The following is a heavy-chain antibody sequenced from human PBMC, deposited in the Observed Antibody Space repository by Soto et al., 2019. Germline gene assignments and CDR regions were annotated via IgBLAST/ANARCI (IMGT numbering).Heavy chain of an antibody. CDR2: IYPGGYT. J-gene: IGHJ3*02. CDR3: ARVAEVAFHI. CDR1: GGSISSGGYS. Sequence: LQLQESDSGLVTPAQTLSLTCAVSGGSISSGGYSWNWIRQPPGKGLEWIGYIYPGGYTYYNPSLKSRVDLSIAKSKNQFSLHLNSVSAADTAVYYGARVAEVAFHIWGRGTLVTVS. V-gene: IGHV4-30-2*01.